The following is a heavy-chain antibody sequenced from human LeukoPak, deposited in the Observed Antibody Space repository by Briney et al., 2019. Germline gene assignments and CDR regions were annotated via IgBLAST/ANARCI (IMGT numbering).Heavy chain of an antibody. V-gene: IGHV3-7*01. CDR2: IKQDGSEK. CDR1: GFTFNTYW. D-gene: IGHD1-1*01. J-gene: IGHJ4*02. Sequence: GGSLRLSCAASGFTFNTYWMSWVRQAPGKGLEWVANIKQDGSEKYYVDSVKGRFTISRDNAKNSLYLQMNSLRAEDTAVYYCARRYWTFDYWGQGILVTVSS. CDR3: ARRYWTFDY.